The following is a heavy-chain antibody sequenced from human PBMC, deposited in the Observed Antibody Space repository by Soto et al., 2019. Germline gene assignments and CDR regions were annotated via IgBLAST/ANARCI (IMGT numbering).Heavy chain of an antibody. D-gene: IGHD2-15*01. Sequence: SETLSLTCTVSGGSISSYYWSWIRQPPGKGLEWIGYIYYSGSTNYNPSLKSRVTISVDTSKNQFSLKLSSVTAADTAVYYCAKNGDIVVVVAATTYFDYWGQGTLVTVSS. V-gene: IGHV4-59*08. CDR2: IYYSGST. CDR1: GGSISSYY. CDR3: AKNGDIVVVVAATTYFDY. J-gene: IGHJ4*02.